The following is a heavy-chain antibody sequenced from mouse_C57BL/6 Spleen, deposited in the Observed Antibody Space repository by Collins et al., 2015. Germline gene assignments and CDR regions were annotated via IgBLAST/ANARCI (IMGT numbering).Heavy chain of an antibody. Sequence: VRPGASVKLSCKASGYTFTDYYINWVKQRPGQGLEWIARIYPGTGNSYYSEKFKGKATLTAEKSSSTAYMQLSSLTSEDSAVYFCAREGLRMDYWGQGTSVTVSS. CDR3: AREGLRMDY. J-gene: IGHJ4*01. CDR1: GYTFTDYY. CDR2: IYPGTGNS. V-gene: IGHV1-76*01.